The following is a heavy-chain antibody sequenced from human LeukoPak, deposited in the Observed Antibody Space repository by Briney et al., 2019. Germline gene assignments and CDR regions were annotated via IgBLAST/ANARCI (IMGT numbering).Heavy chain of an antibody. CDR1: GHSISSGYY. V-gene: IGHV4-38-2*02. Sequence: SETLSLTCTVSGHSISSGYYWGWIRQPPGKGLEWIGSIYHSGSTNYNPSLKSRVTISVDTSKNQFSLKLSSVTAADTAVYYCARPSVRYYDRNGFPNWSDSWGQGTLVTVSS. D-gene: IGHD3-22*01. CDR2: IYHSGST. CDR3: ARPSVRYYDRNGFPNWSDS. J-gene: IGHJ5*01.